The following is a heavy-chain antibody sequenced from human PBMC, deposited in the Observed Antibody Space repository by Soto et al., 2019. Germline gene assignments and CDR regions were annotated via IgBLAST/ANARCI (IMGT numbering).Heavy chain of an antibody. V-gene: IGHV3-30*18. J-gene: IGHJ4*02. D-gene: IGHD3-10*01. CDR1: GFTFSSYG. Sequence: QVQLVESGGGVVQPGRSLRLSCAASGFTFSSYGMHWVRQAPGKGLEWVAVISYDGSNKYYADSVKGRFNISRDNSKNTLYLQMNSLRAEDTAVYYCAKAIDMYYYGSGSLFDYWGQGTLVTVSS. CDR3: AKAIDMYYYGSGSLFDY. CDR2: ISYDGSNK.